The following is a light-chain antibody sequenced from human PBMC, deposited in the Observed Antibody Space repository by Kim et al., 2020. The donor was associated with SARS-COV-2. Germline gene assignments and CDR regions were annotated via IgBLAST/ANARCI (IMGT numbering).Light chain of an antibody. CDR1: QTISTN. CDR2: GPS. Sequence: SVSPGERATLSCTTLQTISTNFAWYQQKPGQAPRLLIYGPSTRATGIPARFSGSGSGTEFTLTITNLQSEDSAVYYCQHFDNRVTFGGGTKVDIK. V-gene: IGKV3-15*01. J-gene: IGKJ4*01. CDR3: QHFDNRVT.